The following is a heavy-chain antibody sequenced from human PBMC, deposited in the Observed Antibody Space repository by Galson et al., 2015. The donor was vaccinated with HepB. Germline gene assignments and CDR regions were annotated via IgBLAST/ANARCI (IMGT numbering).Heavy chain of an antibody. J-gene: IGHJ6*03. CDR3: ARVSGYSSSSTSYYYYYMDV. CDR1: GFTFSSYW. CDR2: IKQDGSEK. V-gene: IGHV3-7*03. D-gene: IGHD6-6*01. Sequence: SLRLSCAASGFTFSSYWMSWVRQAPGKGLEWVANIKQDGSEKYYVDSVKGRFTISRDNAKNSLYLQMNSLRAEDTAVYYCARVSGYSSSSTSYYYYYMDVWGKGPRSPSP.